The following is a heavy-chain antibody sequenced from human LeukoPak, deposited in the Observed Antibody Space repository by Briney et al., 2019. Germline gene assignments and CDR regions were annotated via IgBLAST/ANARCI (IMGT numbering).Heavy chain of an antibody. CDR3: TRDNAYYDILTVYYGNFDY. CDR1: GFTFSSYW. Sequence: GGSLRLSCAASGFTFSSYWMSWVRQAPGKGLEWVANIKEDGGEKNYVDSVKGRFTVARDNAKNSLYLQMNSLRAEDTAVYYCTRDNAYYDILTVYYGNFDYWGQGTLVTVSS. V-gene: IGHV3-7*01. CDR2: IKEDGGEK. D-gene: IGHD3-9*01. J-gene: IGHJ4*02.